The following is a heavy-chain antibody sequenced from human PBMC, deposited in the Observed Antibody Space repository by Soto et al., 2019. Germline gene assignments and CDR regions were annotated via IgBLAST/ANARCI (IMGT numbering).Heavy chain of an antibody. Sequence: QVQLQESGPGLVKPSETLSLTCTVSGGSISTYYWSWIRQRPGKGLEYIGYIYYSGTTNSNPSLRSRVTISVATSKNQFSLELTSVTAADTAMYYCAGGGSSGWYCYFDLWGRGTLVTVSS. CDR3: AGGGSSGWYCYFDL. D-gene: IGHD6-19*01. V-gene: IGHV4-59*01. CDR1: GGSISTYY. J-gene: IGHJ2*01. CDR2: IYYSGTT.